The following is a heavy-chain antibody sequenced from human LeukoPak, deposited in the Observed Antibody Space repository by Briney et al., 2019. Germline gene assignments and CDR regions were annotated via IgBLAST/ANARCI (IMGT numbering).Heavy chain of an antibody. CDR2: ISGSGGST. D-gene: IGHD2-21*02. CDR1: GLTFSSNY. Sequence: PGGSLRLSCAASGLTFSSNYTSWVRQAPGKGLGWVSAISGSGGSTYYADSVKGRFTISRDNSKNTLYLQMNSLRAEDTAVYYCARKVTYYYYMDVWGKGTTVTVSS. J-gene: IGHJ6*03. CDR3: ARKVTYYYYMDV. V-gene: IGHV3-23*01.